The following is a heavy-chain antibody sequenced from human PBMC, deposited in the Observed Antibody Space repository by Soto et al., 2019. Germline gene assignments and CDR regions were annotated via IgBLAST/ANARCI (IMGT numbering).Heavy chain of an antibody. CDR1: GGSISSGDYY. J-gene: IGHJ6*02. D-gene: IGHD3-16*01. CDR2: IFNSENT. CDR3: ARDRVREANYYYYGMDV. V-gene: IGHV4-30-4*02. Sequence: SETLSLTCTVSGGSISSGDYYWTWIRQPPGKGLEWIGFIFNSENTYYNPSLKSRVTISVDTSKNQFSLKLSSVTAADTAVYYCARDRVREANYYYYGMDVWGQGTTVTVSS.